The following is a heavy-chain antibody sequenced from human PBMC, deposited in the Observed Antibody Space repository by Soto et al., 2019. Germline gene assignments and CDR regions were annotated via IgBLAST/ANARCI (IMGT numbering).Heavy chain of an antibody. D-gene: IGHD2-21*02. CDR3: ARITLLAYCGGDCYPDFDY. CDR1: GYTFTGYY. Sequence: ASVKVSCKASGYTFTGYYMHWVRQAPGQGLEWMGWINPNSGGTNYAQKFQGRVTMTRDTSISTAYMELSRLRSDDTAVYYCARITLLAYCGGDCYPDFDYWGQETLVTVSS. V-gene: IGHV1-2*02. CDR2: INPNSGGT. J-gene: IGHJ4*02.